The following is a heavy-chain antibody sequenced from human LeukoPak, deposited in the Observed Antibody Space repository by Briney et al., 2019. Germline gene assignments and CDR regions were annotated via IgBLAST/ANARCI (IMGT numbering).Heavy chain of an antibody. CDR1: GFTFSSYG. CDR3: ANSLGYCSSTSCPNWFDP. J-gene: IGHJ5*02. D-gene: IGHD2-2*01. Sequence: GGSLRLSCAASGFTFSSYGMHWVRQAPGKGLEWVAFIRYDGSNKYYADSVKGRFTISRDNSKNTLYLQMNSLRAEDTAVYYCANSLGYCSSTSCPNWFDPWGQGTLVTVSS. V-gene: IGHV3-30*02. CDR2: IRYDGSNK.